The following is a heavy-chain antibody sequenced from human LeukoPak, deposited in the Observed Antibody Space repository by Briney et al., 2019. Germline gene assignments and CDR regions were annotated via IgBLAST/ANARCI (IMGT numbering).Heavy chain of an antibody. V-gene: IGHV3-23*01. D-gene: IGHD3-22*01. CDR1: GFTFTSYA. J-gene: IGHJ4*02. CDR3: AREPPPNYDDSGGYDY. CDR2: ISGGGGST. Sequence: GGSLRLSCAASGFTFTSYAMSWVRQAPGKGLEWVSPISGGGGSTYFADSVKGRFTVSRDNSKNTLYLHMNSLTAEDPAVYYCAREPPPNYDDSGGYDYWGQGTLVSVP.